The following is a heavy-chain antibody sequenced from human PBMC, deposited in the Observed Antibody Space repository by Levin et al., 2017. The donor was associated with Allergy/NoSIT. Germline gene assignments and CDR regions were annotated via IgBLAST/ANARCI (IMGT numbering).Heavy chain of an antibody. CDR1: GVSSNKYV. J-gene: IGHJ6*03. Sequence: AGESLKISCEASGVSSNKYVISWVRQAPGQALEWMGGIIPVFGTASYAPKFLGRLAISADESTSTVYMELHSLTSDDTAVYFCARDLPPEDVPIFGLINTPGIHHYYYMDFWGEGTTVTVS. D-gene: IGHD3/OR15-3a*01. CDR2: IIPVFGTA. CDR3: ARDLPPEDVPIFGLINTPGIHHYYYMDF. V-gene: IGHV1-69*01.